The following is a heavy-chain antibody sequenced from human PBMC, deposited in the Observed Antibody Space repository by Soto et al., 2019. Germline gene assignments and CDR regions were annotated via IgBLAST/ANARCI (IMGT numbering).Heavy chain of an antibody. Sequence: ASXTLSLTCSVSGGSISSSSYFWGWIRQPPGKGLEWIGSIYYSGSTYYNPSLKSRVTVSVDTSKNQFSLKLSSVTAADTAVYYCARHPSDFWFDPWGQGTLVTVSS. V-gene: IGHV4-39*01. CDR2: IYYSGST. CDR3: ARHPSDFWFDP. D-gene: IGHD2-21*02. CDR1: GGSISSSSYF. J-gene: IGHJ5*02.